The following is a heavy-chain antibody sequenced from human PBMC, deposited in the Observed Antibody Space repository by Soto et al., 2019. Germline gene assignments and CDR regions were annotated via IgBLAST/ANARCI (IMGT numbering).Heavy chain of an antibody. CDR2: ISWDGSSR. Sequence: HPGGSLRLSCAASGFTFDEYAMHWVRQPPGKGLEWVSLISWDGSSRYYADSVQGRFTISRDNSKYSLYLEMNSLRPEDTALYYCAKDISRGPTKNYDFWSGPDYWGQGTLVTVSS. CDR1: GFTFDEYA. V-gene: IGHV3-43D*04. D-gene: IGHD3-3*01. CDR3: AKDISRGPTKNYDFWSGPDY. J-gene: IGHJ4*02.